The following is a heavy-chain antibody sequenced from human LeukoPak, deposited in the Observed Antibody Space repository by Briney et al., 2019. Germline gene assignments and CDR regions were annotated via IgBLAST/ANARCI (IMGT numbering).Heavy chain of an antibody. CDR3: AREGPLGYYDSSGYYHY. J-gene: IGHJ4*02. V-gene: IGHV3-7*01. CDR2: IKQDGSEK. CDR1: GFTFSSYW. D-gene: IGHD3-22*01. Sequence: GGSLRLSCAASGFTFSSYWMSWVRQAPGKGLEWVANIKQDGSEKYYVDSVKGRFTISRDNAKNSLYLQMNSLRAEDTAVYYCAREGPLGYYDSSGYYHYRGQGTLVTVSS.